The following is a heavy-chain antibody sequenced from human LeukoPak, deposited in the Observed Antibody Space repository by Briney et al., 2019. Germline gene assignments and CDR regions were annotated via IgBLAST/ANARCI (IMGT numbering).Heavy chain of an antibody. CDR2: IYYTGST. CDR1: GGSISSYY. Sequence: ASETLSLTCTVSGGSISSYYWSWIRQPPGKGLEWIGYIYYTGSTSYNPSLKSRVTMSLDASKNQFSLELNSVTPADTAVYYCARGGNYWPQWWFDPWGRGTLVSVSS. V-gene: IGHV4-59*01. D-gene: IGHD1-26*01. J-gene: IGHJ5*02. CDR3: ARGGNYWPQWWFDP.